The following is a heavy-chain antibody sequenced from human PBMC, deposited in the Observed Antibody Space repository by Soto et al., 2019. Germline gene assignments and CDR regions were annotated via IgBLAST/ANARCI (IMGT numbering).Heavy chain of an antibody. D-gene: IGHD3-3*01. J-gene: IGHJ4*02. CDR2: CIPVYRTL. V-gene: IGHV1-69*13. Sequence: SVKVSCKASGGSSGNSAINWVRQTPGQGLEWLGGCIPVYRTLNYAQKIQGRGTITADESTVTAYMTLSSLASDDTAVYYCATGVIWIGYFTVDSWGQGTRVTVSS. CDR3: ATGVIWIGYFTVDS. CDR1: GGSSGNSA.